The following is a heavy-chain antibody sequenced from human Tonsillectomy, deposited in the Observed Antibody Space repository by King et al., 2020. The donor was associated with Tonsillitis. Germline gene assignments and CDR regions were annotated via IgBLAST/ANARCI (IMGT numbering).Heavy chain of an antibody. D-gene: IGHD3-22*01. J-gene: IGHJ4*02. CDR1: GFTFSSYG. CDR3: AKDREVYYYDSSGYYPNY. Sequence: VQLVESGGGVVQPGGSLRLSCAASGFTFSSYGMHWVRQAPGKGLEWVAFIRYDGSYKYYADSVKGRFTISRDNSKNTLYLQMNSLRAEDTAVYYCAKDREVYYYDSSGYYPNYWGQGTLVTVSS. CDR2: IRYDGSYK. V-gene: IGHV3-30*02.